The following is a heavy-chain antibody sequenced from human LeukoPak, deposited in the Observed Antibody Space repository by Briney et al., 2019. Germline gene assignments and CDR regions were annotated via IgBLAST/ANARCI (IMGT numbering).Heavy chain of an antibody. CDR2: INHSGST. J-gene: IGHJ6*03. D-gene: IGHD3-3*01. Sequence: SETLSLTCAVYGGSFSGYYWSWIRQPPGKGLEWIGEINHSGSTNYNPSLKSRVTISVDTSKNQFSLMLTSVTAADTAVYYCARVGQDGYYDFWSGYYYYYYMDVWGKGTTVTVSS. CDR3: ARVGQDGYYDFWSGYYYYYYMDV. V-gene: IGHV4-34*01. CDR1: GGSFSGYY.